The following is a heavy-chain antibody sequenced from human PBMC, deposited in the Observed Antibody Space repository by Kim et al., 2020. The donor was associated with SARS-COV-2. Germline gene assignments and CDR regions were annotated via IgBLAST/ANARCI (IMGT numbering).Heavy chain of an antibody. J-gene: IGHJ3*02. D-gene: IGHD1-26*01. CDR1: GFIFSNYA. CDR3: AKRMGTAGGTYAFDI. Sequence: GGSLRLSCAASGFIFSNYAMRWVRQAPGRGLEWVSSISGGGTGTYYAESVQGRFTISRDNSNNMLYLQMNNLRAEDTAVYYCAKRMGTAGGTYAFDIWG. CDR2: ISGGGTGT. V-gene: IGHV3-23*01.